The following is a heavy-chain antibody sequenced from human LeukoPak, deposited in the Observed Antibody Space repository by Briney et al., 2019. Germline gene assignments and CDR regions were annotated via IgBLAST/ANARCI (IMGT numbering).Heavy chain of an antibody. CDR1: GYTFTSYG. D-gene: IGHD4-17*01. CDR2: ISAYNGNT. CDR3: ARELLWASGDYAPNWFDP. J-gene: IGHJ5*02. V-gene: IGHV1-18*01. Sequence: ASVKVSCKASGYTFTSYGISWVRQAPGQGLEWMGWISAYNGNTNYAQKLQGRVTMTTDTSTSTAYMELRSLRSDDTAVYYCARELLWASGDYAPNWFDPWGQGTLVTVSS.